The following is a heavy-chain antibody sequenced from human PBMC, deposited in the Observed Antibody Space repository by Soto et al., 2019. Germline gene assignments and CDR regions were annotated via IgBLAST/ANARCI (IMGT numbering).Heavy chain of an antibody. Sequence: PSVNVSCKASGGTFSSYTISWVRQAPGQGLEWMGRIIPILGIANYAQKFQGRVTITADKSTSTAYMELSSLRSEDTAVYYCARSVCSGGSCYVSYWGQGTLVTVS. D-gene: IGHD2-15*01. V-gene: IGHV1-69*02. J-gene: IGHJ4*02. CDR1: GGTFSSYT. CDR3: ARSVCSGGSCYVSY. CDR2: IIPILGIA.